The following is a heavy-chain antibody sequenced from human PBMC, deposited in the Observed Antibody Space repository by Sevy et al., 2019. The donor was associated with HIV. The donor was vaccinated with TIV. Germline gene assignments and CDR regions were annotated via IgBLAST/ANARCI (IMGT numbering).Heavy chain of an antibody. CDR1: GGSFSGYY. D-gene: IGHD1-1*01. V-gene: IGHV4-34*01. Sequence: SETLSLTCAVYGGSFSGYYWSWIRQPPGKGLEWIGEINHSGSTNYNPSLKSRITISVDTSKNQYYLKLSSVTAADTAVYYCAREDDVRGYWGQGTLVTVSS. CDR2: INHSGST. CDR3: AREDDVRGY. J-gene: IGHJ4*02.